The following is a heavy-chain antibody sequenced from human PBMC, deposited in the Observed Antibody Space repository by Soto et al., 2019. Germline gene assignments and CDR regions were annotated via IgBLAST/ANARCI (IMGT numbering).Heavy chain of an antibody. CDR1: GGTFGIYA. V-gene: IGHV1-69*12. Sequence: QVQLVQSGAEVKKPGSSVKVSCKASGGTFGIYAITGVRQAPGQGLEWMGGIIAFSDIVNYTQKLQGRVTITADESTSTAYLDLSSVRSDDTAVYYCARSLYSSSWYHSGNSYYYYGMDVWGQGTTVTVSS. J-gene: IGHJ6*02. CDR2: IIAFSDIV. D-gene: IGHD6-13*01. CDR3: ARSLYSSSWYHSGNSYYYYGMDV.